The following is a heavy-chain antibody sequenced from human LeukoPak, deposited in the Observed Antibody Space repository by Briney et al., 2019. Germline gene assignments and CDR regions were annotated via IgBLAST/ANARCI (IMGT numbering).Heavy chain of an antibody. J-gene: IGHJ6*04. V-gene: IGHV3-NL1*01. D-gene: IGHD3-10*01. CDR2: IHSGGRA. Sequence: GGSLRLSCAASGFTSSSYGMHWVRQAPGKGLEWVSVIHSGGRAYYADSVKGRFTTSRDNSKNTLDLQMDSLSVEDTAVYYCVGVETITMVRGASGDVWGKGTTVTVSS. CDR1: GFTSSSYG. CDR3: VGVETITMVRGASGDV.